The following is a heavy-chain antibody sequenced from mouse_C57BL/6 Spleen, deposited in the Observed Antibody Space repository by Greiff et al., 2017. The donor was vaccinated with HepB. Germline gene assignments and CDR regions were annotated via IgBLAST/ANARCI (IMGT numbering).Heavy chain of an antibody. Sequence: VQLQQSGAELVRPGASVKLSCTASGFNINDYYLHWVKQRPEQGLEWIGRIDPEDGDTEYAPKFQGKATMTADTSSNTAYLQRSSLTSEDTAVYYCTTGLRLPYYLDYWGQGTTLTVSS. CDR1: GFNINDYY. CDR2: IDPEDGDT. V-gene: IGHV14-1*01. D-gene: IGHD3-2*02. CDR3: TTGLRLPYYLDY. J-gene: IGHJ2*01.